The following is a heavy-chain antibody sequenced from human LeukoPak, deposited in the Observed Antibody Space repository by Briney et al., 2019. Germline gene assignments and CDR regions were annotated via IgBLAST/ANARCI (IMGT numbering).Heavy chain of an antibody. D-gene: IGHD3-16*02. Sequence: PSETLSLTCTVSGYSISSGYYWGWIRQPPGKGLEWIGSIYHSGSTYYNPSLKSRVTISVDTSKNQFSLKLSSVTAADTAVYYCARAHYDYVWGSYRPSGYYFDYWGQGTLVTVSS. V-gene: IGHV4-38-2*02. CDR2: IYHSGST. CDR1: GYSISSGYY. CDR3: ARAHYDYVWGSYRPSGYYFDY. J-gene: IGHJ4*02.